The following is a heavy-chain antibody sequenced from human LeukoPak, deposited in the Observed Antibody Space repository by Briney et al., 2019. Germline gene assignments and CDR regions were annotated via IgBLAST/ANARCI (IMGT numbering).Heavy chain of an antibody. CDR2: IDPSDSYT. Sequence: KRGESLRISCKGSGXSFTSYWISWVRQMPGKGLEWMGRIDPSDSYTNYSPSFQGHVTISADKSISTAYLQWSSLKASDTAMYYCASYYYDSSGYWWVADYWGQGTLVTVSS. CDR1: GXSFTSYW. V-gene: IGHV5-10-1*01. CDR3: ASYYYDSSGYWWVADY. D-gene: IGHD3-22*01. J-gene: IGHJ4*02.